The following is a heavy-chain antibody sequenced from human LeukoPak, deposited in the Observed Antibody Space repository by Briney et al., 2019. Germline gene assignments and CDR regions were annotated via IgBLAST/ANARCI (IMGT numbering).Heavy chain of an antibody. CDR1: GFTFSPYW. V-gene: IGHV3-74*01. CDR3: ARDRGYQMVDP. CDR2: INGDGSST. Sequence: GGSLRLSCAASGFTFSPYWMHWVRQAPGKGLVWVSRINGDGSSTDYADSVKGRFTISRDNAKNTLYLQMNSLAAEDTAVYYCARDRGYQMVDPWGQGTLVTVSS. J-gene: IGHJ5*02. D-gene: IGHD5-12*01.